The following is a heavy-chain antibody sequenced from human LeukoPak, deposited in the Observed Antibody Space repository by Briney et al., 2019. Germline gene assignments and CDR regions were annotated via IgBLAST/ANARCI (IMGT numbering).Heavy chain of an antibody. V-gene: IGHV4-34*01. Sequence: SETLSLTRAVHGGSFSGYYWSWSRQPPGRGLEWIGEINHSGSTNYNPSLKSRVTISVDTSKNQFSLKLSSVTAADTAVYYCARGGYRIDPWGQGTLVTVSS. CDR3: ARGGYRIDP. CDR1: GGSFSGYY. D-gene: IGHD1-14*01. J-gene: IGHJ5*02. CDR2: INHSGST.